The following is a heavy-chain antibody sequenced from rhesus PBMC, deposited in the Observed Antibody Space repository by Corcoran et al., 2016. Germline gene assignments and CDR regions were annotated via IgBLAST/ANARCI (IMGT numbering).Heavy chain of an antibody. CDR2: LSGGSGGT. CDR3: ARVPFEYCSGTFCSKAFDY. V-gene: IGHV4S19*01. J-gene: IGHJ4*01. D-gene: IGHD2-15*01. CDR1: GGSISSSNW. Sequence: QVQLQESGPGLMKPSEALSLTCAASGGSISSSNWGSWIRQPPGKGLGGVTYLSGGSGGTYYTPSLKSRVTISKDPSKNQFSLKLSSVTAADTAVYYCARVPFEYCSGTFCSKAFDYWGQGVLVTVSS.